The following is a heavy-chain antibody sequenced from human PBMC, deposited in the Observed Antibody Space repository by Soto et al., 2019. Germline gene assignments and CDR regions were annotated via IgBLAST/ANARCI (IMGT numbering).Heavy chain of an antibody. D-gene: IGHD2-15*01. Sequence: QITLKESGPTLVKPTQTLTLTCTFSGFSLSTSGVGVGWIRQPPGKALEWLALIHWDDDKRYSPSLKSRLTITKDTSKNQVVLTMINMGPVDTATYDCAHRCGSWNWFDPLGEGTMVTVSS. CDR3: AHRCGSWNWFDP. J-gene: IGHJ5*02. V-gene: IGHV2-5*02. CDR2: IHWDDDK. CDR1: GFSLSTSGVG.